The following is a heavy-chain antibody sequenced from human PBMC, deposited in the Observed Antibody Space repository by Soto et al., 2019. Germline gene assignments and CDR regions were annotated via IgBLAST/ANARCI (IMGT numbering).Heavy chain of an antibody. J-gene: IGHJ6*02. D-gene: IGHD3-3*01. Sequence: EEQLLESGGGLVQPGWSLRLSCATSKFTFSRYAMTWVRQAPGKGLEWVSSITESGGSTYYADSVKGRVTISRDNSENAVHLQMNALRAEDTARYYCVKDWSGNSCPCLDVWGQGTMVTVSS. CDR2: ITESGGST. CDR1: KFTFSRYA. V-gene: IGHV3-23*01. CDR3: VKDWSGNSCPCLDV.